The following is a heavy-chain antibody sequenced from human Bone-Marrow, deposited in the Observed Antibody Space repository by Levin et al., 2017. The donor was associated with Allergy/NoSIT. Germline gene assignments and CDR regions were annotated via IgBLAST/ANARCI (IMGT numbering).Heavy chain of an antibody. D-gene: IGHD3-3*01. J-gene: IGHJ6*02. CDR2: ISWNSGSI. CDR1: GFTFDDYA. CDR3: AKDRDHQYTIFGVVIIGYYDGMDV. V-gene: IGHV3-9*01. Sequence: GGSLRLSCAASGFTFDDYAMHWVRQAPGKGLEWVSGISWNSGSIGYADSVKGRFTISRDNAKNSLYLQMNSLRAEDTALYYCAKDRDHQYTIFGVVIIGYYDGMDVWGQGTTVTVSS.